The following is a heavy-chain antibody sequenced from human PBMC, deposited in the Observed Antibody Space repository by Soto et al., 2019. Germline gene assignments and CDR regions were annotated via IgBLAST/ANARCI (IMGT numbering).Heavy chain of an antibody. J-gene: IGHJ6*02. V-gene: IGHV4-39*07. CDR2: INHSGST. D-gene: IGHD5-18*01. CDR1: GASINNNDYY. CDR3: ASERTCGYSYGLYYYGMDV. Sequence: SETLSLTFTVSGASINNNDYYWSWIRQPPGKGLEWIGEINHSGSTYYNPSLKSRFTISVDTSKNQFSLKLSSVTAEDTAVYYCASERTCGYSYGLYYYGMDVWGQGTTVT.